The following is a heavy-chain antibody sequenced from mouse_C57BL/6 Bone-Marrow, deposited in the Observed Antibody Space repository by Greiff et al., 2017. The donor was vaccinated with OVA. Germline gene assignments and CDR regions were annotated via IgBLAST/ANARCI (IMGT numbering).Heavy chain of an antibody. J-gene: IGHJ4*01. CDR1: GYTFTSYG. CDR2: IYPRSGNT. D-gene: IGHD2-4*01. Sequence: QVQLQQSGAELARPGASVKLSCKASGYTFTSYGISWVKQRTGQGLEWIGEIYPRSGNTYYNEKFKGKATLTADKSSSTAYMELRSLTSEDSAVYFCARKDDYDRVYAMDDWGQGTSVTVSS. V-gene: IGHV1-81*01. CDR3: ARKDDYDRVYAMDD.